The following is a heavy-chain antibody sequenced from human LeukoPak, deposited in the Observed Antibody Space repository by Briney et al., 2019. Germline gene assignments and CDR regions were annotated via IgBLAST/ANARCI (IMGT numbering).Heavy chain of an antibody. V-gene: IGHV1-8*01. D-gene: IGHD3-9*01. CDR2: MNPNSGKT. CDR1: GYTFTTYD. J-gene: IGHJ6*03. Sequence: ASVTVSCTASGYTFTTYDINWVRQATGQGLEWMGWMNPNSGKTGYAQKFQGRVTMTRDTSISTAYMELSRLRSDDTAVYYCARTPTYYDILTGPYYYYYMDVWGKGTTVTISS. CDR3: ARTPTYYDILTGPYYYYYMDV.